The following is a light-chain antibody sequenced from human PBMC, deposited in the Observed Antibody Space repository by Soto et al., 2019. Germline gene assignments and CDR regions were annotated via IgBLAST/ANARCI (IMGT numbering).Light chain of an antibody. CDR2: DVS. J-gene: IGLJ1*01. CDR3: CSFSGSPYV. V-gene: IGLV2-11*01. Sequence: QSALTQPRSVSGSPGQSVTISCTGTSSDVGGYNYVSWYQQHPGKAPKLMIYDVSKRPSGVSDRFSGSKSGSTASLTISGLQAEDEADYYCCSFSGSPYVFGTGTKVTVL. CDR1: SSDVGGYNY.